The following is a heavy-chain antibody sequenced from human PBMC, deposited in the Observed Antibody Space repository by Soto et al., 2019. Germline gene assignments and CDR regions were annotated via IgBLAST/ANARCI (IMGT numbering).Heavy chain of an antibody. J-gene: IGHJ3*02. CDR3: ARRLRPVGDDAFDI. CDR1: GGSISSGGYY. V-gene: IGHV4-31*03. CDR2: IYYSGST. D-gene: IGHD1-26*01. Sequence: QVQLQESGPGLVKPSQTLSLTCTVSGGSISSGGYYWSWIRQHPGKGLEWIGYIYYSGSTYYNPSLKSRVTISVHTSKNQFSLKLSSVTAADTAVYYCARRLRPVGDDAFDIWGQGTMVTVSS.